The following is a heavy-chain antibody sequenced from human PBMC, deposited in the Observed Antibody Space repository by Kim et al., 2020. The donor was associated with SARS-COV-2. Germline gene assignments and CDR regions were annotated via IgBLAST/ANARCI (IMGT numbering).Heavy chain of an antibody. D-gene: IGHD7-27*01. J-gene: IGHJ4*02. V-gene: IGHV4-59*13. CDR1: GGSISSYY. CDR2: IYYSGST. Sequence: SETLSLTCTVSGGSISSYYWSWIRQPPGKGLEWIGYIYYSGSTNYNPSLKSRVTISVDTSKNQFSLKLSSVTAADTAVYYCARTNTPNWGNFDYWGQGTLVTVSS. CDR3: ARTNTPNWGNFDY.